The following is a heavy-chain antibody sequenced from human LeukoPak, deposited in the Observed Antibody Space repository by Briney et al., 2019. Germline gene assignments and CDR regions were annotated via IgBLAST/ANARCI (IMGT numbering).Heavy chain of an antibody. CDR1: GGSISSGDYY. J-gene: IGHJ3*02. CDR2: ISYSGST. D-gene: IGHD6-13*01. CDR3: ARAEQQLGNDAFHI. Sequence: SQTLSLTCTVSGGSISSGDYYWSWIRQHPGKGLEWIGCISYSGSTYYNPSLKSRVSISVDTSKNRFSLKLSSVTAADTAVYYCARAEQQLGNDAFHIWGQGTMVTVSS. V-gene: IGHV4-31*03.